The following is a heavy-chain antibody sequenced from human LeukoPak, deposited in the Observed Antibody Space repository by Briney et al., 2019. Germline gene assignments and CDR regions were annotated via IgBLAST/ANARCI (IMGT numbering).Heavy chain of an antibody. Sequence: GGSLRLSCAASGFTFSSYSMNWVRQAPGKGLGWVSSISSSSSYIYYADSVKGRFTISRDNAKNSLYLQMNSLRAEDTAVYYCARAPDYGDYVHYWGQGTLVTVSS. CDR2: ISSSSSYI. J-gene: IGHJ4*02. CDR3: ARAPDYGDYVHY. D-gene: IGHD4-17*01. CDR1: GFTFSSYS. V-gene: IGHV3-21*01.